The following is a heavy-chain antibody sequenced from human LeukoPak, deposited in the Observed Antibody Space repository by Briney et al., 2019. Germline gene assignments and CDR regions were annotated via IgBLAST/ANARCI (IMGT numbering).Heavy chain of an antibody. V-gene: IGHV4-39*01. Sequence: TSETLSLTCTVSGGSISSSSYYWGWIRQPPGKGLEWIGSIYYSGSTYYNPSLKSRVTISVDTSKNQFSLKLSSVTAADTAVYYCARHLTKRGWFDPWGQGTLVTVSS. J-gene: IGHJ5*02. CDR3: ARHLTKRGWFDP. CDR2: IYYSGST. D-gene: IGHD1-1*01. CDR1: GGSISSSSYY.